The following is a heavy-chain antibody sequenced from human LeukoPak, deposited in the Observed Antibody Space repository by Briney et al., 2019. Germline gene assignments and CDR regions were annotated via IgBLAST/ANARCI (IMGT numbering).Heavy chain of an antibody. Sequence: GGSLRLSCAASGFTFSSYEMNWVRQAPGKGLEWVSYISSSGSTIYYADSVKGRFTISRDNAKNSLYLQMNSLRAEDTAVYYCARRYCSSTSCLLDYWGQGTLVTVST. V-gene: IGHV3-48*03. J-gene: IGHJ4*02. CDR2: ISSSGSTI. CDR1: GFTFSSYE. D-gene: IGHD2-2*01. CDR3: ARRYCSSTSCLLDY.